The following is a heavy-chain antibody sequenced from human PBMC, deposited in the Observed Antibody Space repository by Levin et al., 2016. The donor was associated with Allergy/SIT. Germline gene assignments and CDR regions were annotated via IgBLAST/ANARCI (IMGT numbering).Heavy chain of an antibody. Sequence: LRLSCTVSGRLHQQWVVFTGAGSGSPPGRDWSGLGVSIPVGSTNYNPSLKSRVTISADTSKNQFSLKLRSVTAADTAVYYCARYSSSWYKGWVEWGQGTLVTVSS. CDR3: ARYSSSWYKGWVE. D-gene: IGHD6-13*01. J-gene: IGHJ4*02. CDR2: SIPVGST. V-gene: IGHV4-61*02. CDR1: GRLHQQWVVFT.